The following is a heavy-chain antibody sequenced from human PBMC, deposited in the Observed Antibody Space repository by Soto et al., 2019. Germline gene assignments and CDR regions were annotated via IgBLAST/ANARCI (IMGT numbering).Heavy chain of an antibody. V-gene: IGHV1-46*03. Sequence: ASVKVSCKASGYTFTSYYMHWVRQAPGQGLEWMGIINPGGGSTSYAQKFQGRVTMTRDTSTSTVYMELSSLRSEDTAVYYCARVSRPNYYYYYYMDVWGKGTTVTVSS. D-gene: IGHD2-2*01. CDR3: ARVSRPNYYYYYYMDV. CDR1: GYTFTSYY. CDR2: INPGGGST. J-gene: IGHJ6*03.